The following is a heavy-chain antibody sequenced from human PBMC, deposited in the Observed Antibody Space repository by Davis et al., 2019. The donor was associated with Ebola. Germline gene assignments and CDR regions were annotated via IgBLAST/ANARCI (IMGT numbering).Heavy chain of an antibody. Sequence: ASVKVSCKASGYTFTGYYIHWVRQAPGQGLEWMGWINPNNGGTNYAQKFQGRITMTRDTSISTAYMELSRLRSDDTAVYYCARGSSVILILDWGQGTQVTVSS. D-gene: IGHD3-16*02. CDR2: INPNNGGT. CDR3: ARGSSVILILD. V-gene: IGHV1-2*02. J-gene: IGHJ4*02. CDR1: GYTFTGYY.